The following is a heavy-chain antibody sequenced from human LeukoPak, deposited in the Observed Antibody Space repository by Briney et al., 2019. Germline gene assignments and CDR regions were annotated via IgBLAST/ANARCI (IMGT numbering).Heavy chain of an antibody. CDR1: GFTLSSYW. Sequence: GGSLRLSCAASGFTLSSYWMHWVRQAPGKGLVWVSGINSDGRSTRYADSVKGRFTISRDNAKNTLYLQMNSLRAEDTAVYYCARVRATFSPHFDNWGQGTLVTVSS. D-gene: IGHD5-12*01. J-gene: IGHJ4*02. CDR2: INSDGRST. CDR3: ARVRATFSPHFDN. V-gene: IGHV3-74*01.